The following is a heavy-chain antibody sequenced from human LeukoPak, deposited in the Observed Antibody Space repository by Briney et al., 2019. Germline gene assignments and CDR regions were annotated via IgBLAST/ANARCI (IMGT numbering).Heavy chain of an antibody. CDR3: ARETSVGTRGGLWGSYRLKWFDP. CDR1: GFTSSSYW. CDR2: IKQDGSEK. J-gene: IGHJ5*02. D-gene: IGHD3-16*02. Sequence: GGSLRLSFAASGFTSSSYWMSCVRQAPGKGLEWVANIKQDGSEKYYVDSVKGRFTISRDNAKNSLYLQMNSLRVEDTAVYYCARETSVGTRGGLWGSYRLKWFDPWGQGTLGTVSS. V-gene: IGHV3-7*01.